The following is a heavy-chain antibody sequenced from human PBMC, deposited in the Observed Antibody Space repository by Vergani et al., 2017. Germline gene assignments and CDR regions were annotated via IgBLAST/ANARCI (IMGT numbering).Heavy chain of an antibody. CDR2: IYSTGST. J-gene: IGHJ4*02. CDR3: ARRSGIVYDIFSGTQYFFDF. D-gene: IGHD3-9*01. V-gene: IGHV4-59*08. CDR1: GGSFNTYY. Sequence: QVQLEESGPGLVKPSETLSLTCTVSGGSFNTYYWSWIRQSPGTGLEWIGYIYSTGSTNYNPSLNSRVTISVDTSNNHFSLRLNSLTAADTAVYYCARRSGIVYDIFSGTQYFFDFWGQGTLVTVSS.